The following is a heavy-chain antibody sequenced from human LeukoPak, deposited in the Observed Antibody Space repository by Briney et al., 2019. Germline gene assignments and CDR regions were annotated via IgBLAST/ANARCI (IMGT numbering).Heavy chain of an antibody. D-gene: IGHD3-3*01. CDR2: ISAYNGNT. J-gene: IGHJ6*03. CDR1: GYTFTSYG. V-gene: IGHV1-18*01. Sequence: GASVKVSCEASGYTFTSYGISWVRQAPGQGLEWMGWISAYNGNTNYAQKLQGRVTMTTDTSTSTAYMELRSLRSDDTAVYYCARFITYYDFWSGYYYYMDVWRKGTTVT. CDR3: ARFITYYDFWSGYYYYMDV.